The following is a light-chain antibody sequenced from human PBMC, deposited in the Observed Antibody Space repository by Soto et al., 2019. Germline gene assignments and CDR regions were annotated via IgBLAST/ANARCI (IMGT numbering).Light chain of an antibody. CDR3: QQYGTAPIT. CDR2: TAS. Sequence: EIVLTQSPGILSLSPGERATLSCRASRSVPSSYLARYQQKPGQAPRLLIFTASTRATGIPDRFSGSGFVKDFALTISRLEPEDSAVYHCQQYGTAPITFGGGAKVEI. CDR1: RSVPSSY. V-gene: IGKV3-20*01. J-gene: IGKJ4*01.